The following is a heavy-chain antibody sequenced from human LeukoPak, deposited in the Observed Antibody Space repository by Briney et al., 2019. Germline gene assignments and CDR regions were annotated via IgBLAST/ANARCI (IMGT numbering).Heavy chain of an antibody. CDR3: ARGKLERPNWFDP. CDR1: GYTFTSYY. J-gene: IGHJ5*02. CDR2: INPNSGGT. V-gene: IGHV1-2*04. D-gene: IGHD1-1*01. Sequence: ASVKVSCKASGYTFTSYYMHWVRQAPGQGLEWLGWINPNSGGTNYAQKFQGWVTMTRDTSISTAYMELSRLRSDDTAVYYCARGKLERPNWFDPWGQGTLVTVSS.